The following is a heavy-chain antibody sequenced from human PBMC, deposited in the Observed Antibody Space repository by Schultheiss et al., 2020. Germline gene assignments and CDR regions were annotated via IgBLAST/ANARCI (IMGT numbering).Heavy chain of an antibody. CDR2: ISSNGGST. CDR3: AKDMGSSGWFDAFDI. J-gene: IGHJ3*02. Sequence: GGSLRLSCAASGFTFSSYAMHWVRQAPGKGLEYVSAISSNGGSTYYANSVKGRFTISRDNSKNTLYLQMNSLRAEDTALYYCAKDMGSSGWFDAFDIWGQGTMVTVSS. V-gene: IGHV3-64*01. CDR1: GFTFSSYA. D-gene: IGHD6-19*01.